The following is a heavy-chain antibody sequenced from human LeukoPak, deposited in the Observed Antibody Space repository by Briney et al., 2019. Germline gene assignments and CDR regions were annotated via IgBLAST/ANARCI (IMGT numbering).Heavy chain of an antibody. J-gene: IGHJ2*01. D-gene: IGHD3-10*01. Sequence: PSETLSLTCTVSGGSISSYYWSWIRQPPGKGLEWIGYIYYSGSTNYNPSLKSRVTISVDTSKNQFPLKLRAMTASDRAVYYCARSMVRGVRPWYFDLWGRGTLVTVSS. CDR3: ARSMVRGVRPWYFDL. CDR1: GGSISSYY. CDR2: IYYSGST. V-gene: IGHV4-59*01.